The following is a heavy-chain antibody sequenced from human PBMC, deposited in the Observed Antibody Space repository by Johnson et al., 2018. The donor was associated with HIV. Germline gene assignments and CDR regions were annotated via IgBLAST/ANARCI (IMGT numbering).Heavy chain of an antibody. CDR3: ARPSEDYSSSSGDAFDI. J-gene: IGHJ3*02. CDR1: GFTFSDYY. V-gene: IGHV3-30*03. Sequence: QEQLVESGGGLVKPGGSLRLSCAASGFTFSDYYMSWIRQAPGKGLEWVAVISYDGSNKYYADSVKGRFTISRDNSKNTLYLQMNSLRAEDTAVYYFARPSEDYSSSSGDAFDIWGQGTMVTVSS. CDR2: ISYDGSNK. D-gene: IGHD6-6*01.